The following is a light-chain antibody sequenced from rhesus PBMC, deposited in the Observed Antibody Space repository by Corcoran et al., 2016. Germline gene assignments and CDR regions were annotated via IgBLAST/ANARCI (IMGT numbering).Light chain of an antibody. CDR2: EVS. Sequence: QAALTQPRSVSGSPGQSVTISCTGTSSDIGDYNYVSWYQQHPGTAPKLMIYEVSKRPSGVSDRFSGSKSGNTASLTISGLQAEDEADFYCSSYAGSNNYIFGAGTRLTVL. J-gene: IGLJ1*01. V-gene: IGLV2-32*02. CDR1: SSDIGDYNY. CDR3: SSYAGSNNYI.